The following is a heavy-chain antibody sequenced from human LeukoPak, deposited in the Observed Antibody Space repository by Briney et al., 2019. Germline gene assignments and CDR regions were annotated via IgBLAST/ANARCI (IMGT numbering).Heavy chain of an antibody. CDR2: ISGYGGNT. Sequence: GASVKVSCKASGYTFTSYGISWVRQAPGQGLEWMGWISGYGGNTKYAQKFQGRVTMTTDTSTSTAYMELRSLRSDDTTVYYCALITGNGNYYFDYWGQGTLVTVSS. J-gene: IGHJ4*02. V-gene: IGHV1-18*01. D-gene: IGHD3-10*01. CDR3: ALITGNGNYYFDY. CDR1: GYTFTSYG.